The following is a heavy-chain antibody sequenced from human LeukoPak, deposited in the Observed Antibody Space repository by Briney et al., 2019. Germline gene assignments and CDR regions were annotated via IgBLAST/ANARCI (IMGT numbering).Heavy chain of an antibody. V-gene: IGHV3-7*01. CDR3: ARGRDHTYYDFWSGYYPFDY. J-gene: IGHJ4*02. CDR1: GFTFSSYW. CDR2: IKQDGSEK. Sequence: GGSLRLSCAASGFTFSSYWMSWVRQAPGKGLEWVANIKQDGSEKYYVDSVKGRFTISRDNAKNSLYLQMNSLRAEDTAVYYCARGRDHTYYDFWSGYYPFDYWGQGTLVTVSS. D-gene: IGHD3-3*01.